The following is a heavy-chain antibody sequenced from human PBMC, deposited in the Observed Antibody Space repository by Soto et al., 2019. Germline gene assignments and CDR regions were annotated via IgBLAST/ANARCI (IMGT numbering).Heavy chain of an antibody. CDR2: IYYSGST. V-gene: IGHV4-30-4*01. J-gene: IGHJ4*02. Sequence: SETLSLTCTVSGGSISSGDYYWSWIRQPPGKGLEWIGYIYYSGSTYYNPSLKSRVTISVDTSKNQFSLKLSSVTAADTAVYYCARYVLRYFDWYPGFDYWGQGTLVTVSS. CDR1: GGSISSGDYY. D-gene: IGHD3-9*01. CDR3: ARYVLRYFDWYPGFDY.